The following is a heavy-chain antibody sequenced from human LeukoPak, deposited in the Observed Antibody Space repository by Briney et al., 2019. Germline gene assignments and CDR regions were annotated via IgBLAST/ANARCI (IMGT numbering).Heavy chain of an antibody. D-gene: IGHD6-6*01. CDR3: ARQLRESITANWFDP. J-gene: IGHJ5*02. Sequence: GESLKISCKGSGYSFTSYWIGWLRQMPGKGLEWMGIIYPYDSDTRYSPSFQGQVTISADKSISTAYLQWSSLRASDTAMYYCARQLRESITANWFDPWGQGTQVTVYS. V-gene: IGHV5-51*01. CDR1: GYSFTSYW. CDR2: IYPYDSDT.